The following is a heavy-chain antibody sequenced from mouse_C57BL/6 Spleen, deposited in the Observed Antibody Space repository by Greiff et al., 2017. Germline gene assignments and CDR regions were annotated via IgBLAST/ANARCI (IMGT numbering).Heavy chain of an antibody. D-gene: IGHD3-3*01. CDR2: IDPSDSYT. Sequence: QVQLQQSGAELVMPGASVKLSCKASGYTFTSYWMHWVKQRPGQGLEWIGEIDPSDSYTNYNQKFKGKSTLTVDKSSSTAYMQLSSLTSEDSAVYYCARGGTGPLYAMDYWGQGTSVTVSS. V-gene: IGHV1-69*01. CDR1: GYTFTSYW. CDR3: ARGGTGPLYAMDY. J-gene: IGHJ4*01.